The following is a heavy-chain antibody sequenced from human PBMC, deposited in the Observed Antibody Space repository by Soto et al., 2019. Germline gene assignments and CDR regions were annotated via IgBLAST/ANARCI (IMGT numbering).Heavy chain of an antibody. CDR1: GFTFSSYW. CDR2: INTDGSST. CDR3: ARVSCSRTSCKFSFDY. D-gene: IGHD2-2*01. V-gene: IGHV3-74*01. J-gene: IGHJ4*02. Sequence: GGSLRLSCAASGFTFSSYWMHWVRQAPGKGLVWVSRINTDGSSTDYADSVKGRFTISRDNAKNTLYLQMNSLKAEDTAVYYCARVSCSRTSCKFSFDYWGQGTLVTVSS.